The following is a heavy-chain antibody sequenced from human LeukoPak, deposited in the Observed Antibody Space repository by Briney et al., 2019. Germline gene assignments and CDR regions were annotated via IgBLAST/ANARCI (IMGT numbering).Heavy chain of an antibody. J-gene: IGHJ6*03. D-gene: IGHD3/OR15-3a*01. Sequence: PSETLSLTCTVSGGSFSSFYWSWIRQPPGKRLEWIGYVSKSGTTNYNPSLKSQVTISLDTSKNQFSLKLRSVTAADTAVYYCARVISPETYYYFPYYYYVDVWGKGTTVTVSS. CDR3: ARVISPETYYYFPYYYYVDV. V-gene: IGHV4-59*01. CDR2: VSKSGTT. CDR1: GGSFSSFY.